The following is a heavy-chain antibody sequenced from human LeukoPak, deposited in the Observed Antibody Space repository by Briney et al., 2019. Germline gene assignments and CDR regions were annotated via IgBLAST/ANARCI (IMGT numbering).Heavy chain of an antibody. V-gene: IGHV1-2*02. J-gene: IGHJ4*02. CDR3: ARDITVAVFLHY. D-gene: IGHD6-19*01. CDR1: GYTFTGYY. CDR2: INPNCGGT. Sequence: GASVKVSCKASGYTFTGYYMHWVRQAPGQGLEWMGGINPNCGGTNYAQKFQGRVTMTRDTSTSTAYMELSRLRSDDTAVYYCARDITVAVFLHYWGERTVHTLSS.